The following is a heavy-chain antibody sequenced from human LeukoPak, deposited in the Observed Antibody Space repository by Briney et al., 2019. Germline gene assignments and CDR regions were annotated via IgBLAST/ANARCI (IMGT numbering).Heavy chain of an antibody. J-gene: IGHJ6*02. D-gene: IGHD4-17*01. Sequence: GGSLRLSCAASGFTFSSYGMHWVRQAPDKGLEWVAFIRYDGSNKYYADSVKGRFTISRDNSKNTLYLQMNSLRAEDTAVYYCAKGSSKYGDYINYYGMDVWGQGTTVTVSS. CDR2: IRYDGSNK. CDR3: AKGSSKYGDYINYYGMDV. CDR1: GFTFSSYG. V-gene: IGHV3-30*02.